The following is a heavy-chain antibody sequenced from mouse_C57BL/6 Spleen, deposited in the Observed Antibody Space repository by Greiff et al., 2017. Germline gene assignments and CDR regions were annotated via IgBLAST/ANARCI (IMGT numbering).Heavy chain of an antibody. V-gene: IGHV5-12*01. CDR1: GFTFSDYY. CDR3: ARAPYYYGSSYNYFDY. Sequence: EVKLVESGGGLVQPGGSLKLSCAASGFTFSDYYMYWVRQTPEKRLEWVAYISNGGGSTYYPDTVKGRFTISRDNAKNTLYLQMSRLKSEDTAMYYCARAPYYYGSSYNYFDYWGQGTTLTVSS. D-gene: IGHD1-1*01. J-gene: IGHJ2*01. CDR2: ISNGGGST.